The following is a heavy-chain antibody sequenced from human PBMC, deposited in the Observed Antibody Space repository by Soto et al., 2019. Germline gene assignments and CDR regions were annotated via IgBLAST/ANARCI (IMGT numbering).Heavy chain of an antibody. Sequence: EVHLLESGGGFVQPGGSLRLSCVASGFTFSSYAMTWVRQAPGKGLEWVASISGSAISTEYADSVRGRFTISRDNSKNTVFLQMQSLRADDSATYYCVYWNDEDVDWGQGTLVAVSS. CDR3: VYWNDEDVD. D-gene: IGHD1-1*01. CDR2: ISGSAIST. J-gene: IGHJ4*01. V-gene: IGHV3-23*01. CDR1: GFTFSSYA.